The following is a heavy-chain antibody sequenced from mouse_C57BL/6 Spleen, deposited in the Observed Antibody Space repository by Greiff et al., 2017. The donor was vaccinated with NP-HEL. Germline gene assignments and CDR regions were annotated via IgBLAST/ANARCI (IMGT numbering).Heavy chain of an antibody. CDR2: ISDGGSYT. J-gene: IGHJ4*01. CDR1: GFTFSSYA. CDR3: ARENYYGSSPLAMDY. Sequence: VHLVESGGGLVKPGGSLKLSCAASGFTFSSYAMSWVRQTPEKRLEWVATISDGGSYTYYPDNVKGRFTISRDNAKNNLYLQMSHLKSEDTAMYYCARENYYGSSPLAMDYWGQGTSVTVSS. D-gene: IGHD1-1*01. V-gene: IGHV5-4*01.